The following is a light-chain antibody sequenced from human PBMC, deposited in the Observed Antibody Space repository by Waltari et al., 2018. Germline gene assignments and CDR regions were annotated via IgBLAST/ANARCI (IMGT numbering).Light chain of an antibody. CDR3: QQHNNWPLT. CDR1: QSVGSN. Sequence: EIVMTQSPATLSGSRGERAPLSCRASQSVGSNLAWYQQKPGQAPRLLISGASTGATGVPARFSGSGSGTEFTLTISSLQSEDFAIYYCQQHNNWPLTFGGGTKVESK. CDR2: GAS. J-gene: IGKJ4*01. V-gene: IGKV3-15*01.